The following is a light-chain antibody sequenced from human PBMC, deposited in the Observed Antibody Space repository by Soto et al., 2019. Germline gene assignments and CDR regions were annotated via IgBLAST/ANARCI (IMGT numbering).Light chain of an antibody. CDR3: QQYYNSPLT. CDR1: QSVLYSSTNKNY. V-gene: IGKV4-1*01. Sequence: DIVMTQSPDSLAVSLGERATINCKSSQSVLYSSTNKNYLAWYQQKPGQPPKLLIYWASTRESGVPDRFSGSGSGTDFTLTISSLQAEDVAVYYCQQYYNSPLTFGQGPKVEIK. J-gene: IGKJ1*01. CDR2: WAS.